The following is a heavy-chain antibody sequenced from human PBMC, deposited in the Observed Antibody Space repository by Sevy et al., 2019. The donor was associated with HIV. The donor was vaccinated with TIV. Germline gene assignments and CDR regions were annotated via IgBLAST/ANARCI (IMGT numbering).Heavy chain of an antibody. V-gene: IGHV4-59*08. CDR1: GGSISSYY. D-gene: IGHD6-13*01. J-gene: IGHJ5*02. CDR3: ARHIGYSSSPNWFDP. Sequence: SETLSLTCTVSGGSISSYYWSWIRQPPGNGLEWIGYIYYSGSTNYNPSLKSRVTISVDTSKNQFSLKLSSVTAADTAVYYCARHIGYSSSPNWFDPLGQGTLVTVSS. CDR2: IYYSGST.